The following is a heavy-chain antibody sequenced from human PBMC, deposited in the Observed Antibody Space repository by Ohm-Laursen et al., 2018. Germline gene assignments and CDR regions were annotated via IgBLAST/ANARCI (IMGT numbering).Heavy chain of an antibody. J-gene: IGHJ5*02. CDR1: GGSISSYY. V-gene: IGHV4-4*07. CDR2: IYSSGST. Sequence: GTLSLTCAVSGGSISSYYWSWIRQPAGKGLEWIGRIYSSGSTNYSPYLKSRVTMSVDTSKNQFSLKLSSVTAADTAVYYCARINGYCNGGNCFNWFDPWGQGTLVTVSS. CDR3: ARINGYCNGGNCFNWFDP. D-gene: IGHD2-15*01.